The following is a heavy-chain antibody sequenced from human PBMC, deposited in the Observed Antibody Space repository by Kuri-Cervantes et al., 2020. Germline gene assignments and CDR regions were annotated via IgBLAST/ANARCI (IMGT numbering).Heavy chain of an antibody. V-gene: IGHV3-7*01. J-gene: IGHJ4*02. Sequence: GESLKISCAASGFTFSSYAMHWVRQAPGKGLEWVANIKQDGTEKYYVDSVKGRFTISRDNAKSSLYLQMNSLRAEDTAVYYCAREIMYCGGDCNDYWGQGTLVTVSS. D-gene: IGHD2-21*01. CDR3: AREIMYCGGDCNDY. CDR1: GFTFSSYA. CDR2: IKQDGTEK.